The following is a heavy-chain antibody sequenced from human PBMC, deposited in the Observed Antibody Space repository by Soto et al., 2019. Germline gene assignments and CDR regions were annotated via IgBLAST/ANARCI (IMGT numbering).Heavy chain of an antibody. D-gene: IGHD3-3*01. CDR2: ISAYNGNT. J-gene: IGHJ6*04. CDR3: AIVPIFGVKYGMDV. V-gene: IGHV1-18*01. CDR1: GYTFTSYG. Sequence: ASVKVSCKASGYTFTSYGISWVRQAPGQGLEWMGWISAYNGNTNYAQKLQGRVTMTTDTSTSTAYMELRSLRSDDTAVYYCAIVPIFGVKYGMDVWGKGTTVTVYS.